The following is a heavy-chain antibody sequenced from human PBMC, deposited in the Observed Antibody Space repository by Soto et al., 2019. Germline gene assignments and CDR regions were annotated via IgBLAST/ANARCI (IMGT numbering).Heavy chain of an antibody. CDR3: AKVNSIVGDGDHDY. CDR2: ISRSGDIP. D-gene: IGHD4-17*01. Sequence: EVQLLESGGGLVQPGGSLRLSCAASGFTFTTYAMSWVRQPPGKGLEWVSGISRSGDIPYYADSVKGRFTISRDQSKKTVYLQMNSLRADDTALYYCAKVNSIVGDGDHDYWGQGTLVSVSS. CDR1: GFTFTTYA. J-gene: IGHJ4*02. V-gene: IGHV3-23*01.